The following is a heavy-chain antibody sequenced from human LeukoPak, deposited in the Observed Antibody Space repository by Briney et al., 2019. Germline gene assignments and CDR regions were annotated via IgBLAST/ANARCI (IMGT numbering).Heavy chain of an antibody. CDR3: ARDMSSSWPYFDY. V-gene: IGHV1-18*01. CDR1: GYTFTKYG. CDR2: IT. J-gene: IGHJ4*02. Sequence: ASVKVSCQASGYTFTKYGITWVRQAPGQGLEWMGWITNYAQKLQGRVTMTTDTSTSTAYMELRSLISDDAAVYYCARDMSSSWPYFDYWVQGTLVTVSS. D-gene: IGHD6-13*01.